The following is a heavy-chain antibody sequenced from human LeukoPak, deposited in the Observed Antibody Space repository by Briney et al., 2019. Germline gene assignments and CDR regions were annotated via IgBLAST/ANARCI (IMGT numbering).Heavy chain of an antibody. D-gene: IGHD3-22*01. CDR2: INPSGGST. J-gene: IGHJ4*02. CDR3: ARDYYDRNYFDY. V-gene: IGHV1-46*01. Sequence: ASVKVSCKASGYTFTSYHIHWVRQAPGQGLEWMGIINPSGGSTNCAQKFQGRVTMTRDTSTSTVYMELSSLRSEDTAVYYCARDYYDRNYFDYWGKGTLVTVSS. CDR1: GYTFTSYH.